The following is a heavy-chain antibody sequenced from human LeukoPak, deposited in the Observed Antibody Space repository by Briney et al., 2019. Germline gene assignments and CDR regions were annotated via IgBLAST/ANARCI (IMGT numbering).Heavy chain of an antibody. D-gene: IGHD2-15*01. Sequence: GGSLRLYCVGSGVPLNNYKVNWVRQAPGKGLDWVADILESGEAHYADSVRGRFTISRDRAKNSLYLLMTSLRVDDTAVYYCSATGRWGQGTLVAVSS. CDR3: SATGR. V-gene: IGHV3-48*04. CDR2: ILESGEA. J-gene: IGHJ4*02. CDR1: GVPLNNYK.